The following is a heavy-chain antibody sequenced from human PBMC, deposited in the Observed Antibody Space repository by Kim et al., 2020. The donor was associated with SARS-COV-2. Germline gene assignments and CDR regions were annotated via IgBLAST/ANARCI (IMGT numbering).Heavy chain of an antibody. D-gene: IGHD3-16*02. J-gene: IGHJ4*02. V-gene: IGHV4-34*01. CDR2: INHGGST. Sequence: SETLSLSCAVYGGSFSGYFWSWIRQPPGKGLEWIGEINHGGSTNYNPSLKSRVTISVDTSKNQFSLKLSSVTAADTAVYYCARHRGFDSLWDSYRQPYFDYWGQGTLVTVSS. CDR1: GGSFSGYF. CDR3: ARHRGFDSLWDSYRQPYFDY.